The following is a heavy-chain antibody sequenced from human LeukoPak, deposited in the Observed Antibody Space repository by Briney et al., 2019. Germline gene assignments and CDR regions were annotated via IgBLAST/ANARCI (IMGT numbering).Heavy chain of an antibody. D-gene: IGHD4-11*01. CDR3: AADRDYGNYSGYYGMDV. CDR1: GFTFTSSA. Sequence: SVKVSCKASGFTFTSSAVQWVRQARGQRLEWIGWIVVGSGNTNYAQKFQERVTITRDMSTSTAYMELSSQRSEDTAVYYCAADRDYGNYSGYYGMDVWGQGTTVTVSS. V-gene: IGHV1-58*01. J-gene: IGHJ6*02. CDR2: IVVGSGNT.